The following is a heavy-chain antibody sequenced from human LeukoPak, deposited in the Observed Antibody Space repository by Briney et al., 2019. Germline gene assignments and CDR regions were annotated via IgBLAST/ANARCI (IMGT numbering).Heavy chain of an antibody. D-gene: IGHD1-26*01. CDR2: ISSSSSYI. J-gene: IGHJ4*02. Sequence: GGSLRLSCAASGFTFSSYSMNWVRPAPGKGLEWVSSISSSSSYIYYADSVKGRFTISRDNAKNTLYLQMNSLRAEDTAVYYCARVHMWELLGPDYWGQGTLVTVSS. V-gene: IGHV3-21*01. CDR3: ARVHMWELLGPDY. CDR1: GFTFSSYS.